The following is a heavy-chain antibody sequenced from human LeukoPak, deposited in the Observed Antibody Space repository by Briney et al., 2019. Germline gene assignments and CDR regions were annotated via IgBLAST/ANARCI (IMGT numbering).Heavy chain of an antibody. D-gene: IGHD3-16*02. CDR2: INPNSGGT. CDR3: ARDFGGVIVHFDY. V-gene: IGHV1-2*04. J-gene: IGHJ4*02. Sequence: ASVKVSCKASGGTFSSYAISWVRQAPGQALEWMGWINPNSGGTKYAQKFQGWVAMTRDTSISTAYMELSRLRSDDTAVYYCARDFGGVIVHFDYWGQGTLVTVSS. CDR1: GGTFSSYA.